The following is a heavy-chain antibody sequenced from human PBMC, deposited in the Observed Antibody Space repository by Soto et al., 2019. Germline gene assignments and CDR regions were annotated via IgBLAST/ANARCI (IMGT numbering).Heavy chain of an antibody. CDR3: ARGYIVVVPAAIRKEGFDY. CDR1: GDSVSSNSAA. J-gene: IGHJ4*02. CDR2: TYYRSKWYN. D-gene: IGHD2-2*01. Sequence: PSQTLSLTCAISGDSVSSNSAAWNWIRQSPSRGLEWLGRTYYRSKWYNDYAVSVKSRITINPDTSKNQFSLQLNSMTPEDTAVYYCARGYIVVVPAAIRKEGFDYWGQGTLVTVSS. V-gene: IGHV6-1*01.